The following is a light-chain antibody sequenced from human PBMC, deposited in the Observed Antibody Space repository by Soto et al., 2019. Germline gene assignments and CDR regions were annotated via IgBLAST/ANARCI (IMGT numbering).Light chain of an antibody. J-gene: IGLJ2*01. CDR2: DVT. CDR1: SIDVGTYNF. V-gene: IGLV2-8*01. Sequence: QSALTQPPSASGSPVPSVTISCTGTSIDVGTYNFVYWYQQQPGKAPKLTIYDVTKRPSGVPDRFSDSKSGNTASLTVSGLQSDDEADYFCSSYAGFNRVVFGGGTKLTVL. CDR3: SSYAGFNRVV.